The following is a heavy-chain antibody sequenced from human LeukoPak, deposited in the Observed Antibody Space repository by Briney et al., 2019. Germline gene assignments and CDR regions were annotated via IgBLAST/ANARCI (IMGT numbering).Heavy chain of an antibody. CDR3: AKDHRYCSGGSCYSDWFDP. J-gene: IGHJ5*02. CDR1: GFTFSSYG. V-gene: IGHV3-30*02. Sequence: GGPLRLSCAASGFTFSSYGMHWVRQAPGKGLEWVAFIRYDGSNKYYADSVEGRFTISRDNSRDTLYLQMNSLRAEDTAVYYCAKDHRYCSGGSCYSDWFDPWGQGTLVTVSS. D-gene: IGHD2-15*01. CDR2: IRYDGSNK.